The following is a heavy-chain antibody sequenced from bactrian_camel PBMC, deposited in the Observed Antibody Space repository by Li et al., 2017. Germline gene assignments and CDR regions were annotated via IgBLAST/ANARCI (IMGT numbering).Heavy chain of an antibody. V-gene: IGHV3S6*01. D-gene: IGHD6*01. CDR2: IYSDGGRT. J-gene: IGHJ6*01. CDR1: GFTFSKYS. CDR3: QKATCRWLLDTRLTLCT. Sequence: HVQLVESGGGLVQPGGSLRLSCITSGFTFSKYSMTWIRQAPEKGLEWVARIYSDGGRTYYADSVKGRFTISRDNAKSTLYLQLNSLKTEDTACITVQKATCRWLLDTRLTLCTGARGPRSPSP.